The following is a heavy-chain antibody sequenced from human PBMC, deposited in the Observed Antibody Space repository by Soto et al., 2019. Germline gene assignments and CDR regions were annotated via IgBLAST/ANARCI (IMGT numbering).Heavy chain of an antibody. V-gene: IGHV1-24*01. J-gene: IGHJ4*02. D-gene: IGHD3-22*01. CDR2: LDPEDVKT. Sequence: QVQLGQSGAEVKKPGASVKVSCKVSGYTLSDSSMHWVRQAPGKGLERMGRLDPEDVKTLYSQKFQGRVTMTEDTSTDTAYMELSSLRSEDSALYFWATPRSHDTSGYYYALDYWGQGTLVTVSS. CDR3: ATPRSHDTSGYYYALDY. CDR1: GYTLSDSS.